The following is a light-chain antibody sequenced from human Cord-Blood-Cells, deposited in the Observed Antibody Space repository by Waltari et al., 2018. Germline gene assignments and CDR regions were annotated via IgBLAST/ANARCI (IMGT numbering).Light chain of an antibody. CDR1: SSAVGSYTL. J-gene: IGLJ3*02. Sequence: QSALTQPASVSGSPGQSITISCTVTSSAVGSYTLVSWYQQHPGKAPKLMMYEGSKRPSGVSKRCSGSKSGNTAYLTISGLQAEDEADYYCCSYAGSSTWVFGGGTKLTVL. CDR2: EGS. V-gene: IGLV2-23*01. CDR3: CSYAGSSTWV.